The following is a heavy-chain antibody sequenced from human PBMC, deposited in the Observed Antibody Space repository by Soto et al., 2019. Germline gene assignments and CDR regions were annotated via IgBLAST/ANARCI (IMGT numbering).Heavy chain of an antibody. CDR3: ARDRGPRGTTGSTVALGAFAI. Sequence: GGSLRLSCAASGFTFGDYYMSWIRQAPGKGLEWVSYISSSGSTIYYADSVKGRFTISRDNAKNSLYLQMNSLRAEDTAVYYCARDRGPRGTTGSTVALGAFAIWAQGTMVTVSS. CDR2: ISSSGSTI. V-gene: IGHV3-11*01. J-gene: IGHJ3*02. CDR1: GFTFGDYY. D-gene: IGHD4-4*01.